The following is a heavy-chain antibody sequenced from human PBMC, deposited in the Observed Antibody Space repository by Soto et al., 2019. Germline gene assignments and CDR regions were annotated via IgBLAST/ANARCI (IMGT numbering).Heavy chain of an antibody. V-gene: IGHV3-30-3*01. Sequence: PGGSLRLSSTAAELNFGGYAMRWVRQDTGKGLEWVAVISYDGSNKYYADSVKGRFTISRDNSKNTLYLQMNSLRAEDTAVYYCARAHGSGSYYPGYFDYWGQGTLVTVSS. CDR1: ELNFGGYA. CDR2: ISYDGSNK. D-gene: IGHD3-10*01. CDR3: ARAHGSGSYYPGYFDY. J-gene: IGHJ4*02.